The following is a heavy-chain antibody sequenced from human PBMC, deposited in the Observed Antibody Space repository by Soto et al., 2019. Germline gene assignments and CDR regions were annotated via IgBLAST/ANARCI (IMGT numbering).Heavy chain of an antibody. CDR3: AKDRSYYDSSGYQYYFDY. CDR2: ISGSGGST. Sequence: GGSLRLSCAASGFTFSSYAMSWVRQAPGKGLEWVSAISGSGGSTYYADSVKGRFTISRDNSKNTLYLQMNSLRAEDTAVYYCAKDRSYYDSSGYQYYFDYWGQGTLVTVSS. V-gene: IGHV3-23*01. J-gene: IGHJ4*02. CDR1: GFTFSSYA. D-gene: IGHD3-22*01.